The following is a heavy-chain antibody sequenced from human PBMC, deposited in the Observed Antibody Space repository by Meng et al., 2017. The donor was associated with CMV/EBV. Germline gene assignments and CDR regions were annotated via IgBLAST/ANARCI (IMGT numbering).Heavy chain of an antibody. J-gene: IGHJ4*02. CDR2: IYSGGST. CDR3: ARGRRVGPDY. CDR1: GFTVSSNY. Sequence: GESLKISCAASGFTVSSNYMSWVRQAPGKGLEWVSVIYSGGSTYYADSVKSRFTISRDNSKNTPYLQMNSLRAEDTAVYYCARGRRVGPDYWGQGTLVTVSS. D-gene: IGHD1-26*01. V-gene: IGHV3-53*01.